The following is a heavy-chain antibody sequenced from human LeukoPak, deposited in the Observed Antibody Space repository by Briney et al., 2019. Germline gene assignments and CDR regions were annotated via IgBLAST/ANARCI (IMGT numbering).Heavy chain of an antibody. J-gene: IGHJ4*02. CDR3: ARGRRYSGLQDY. V-gene: IGHV4-59*01. CDR2: ISYRGST. CDR1: GGSISSYY. Sequence: PSETLSLTCTVSGGSISSYYWSWIRQPPGQGLQWIGYISYRGSTNHNPSLKSRVTISVDTSKNQFSLKLSSVTAADTAVYYCARGRRYSGLQDYWGQGTLVTVSS. D-gene: IGHD1-26*01.